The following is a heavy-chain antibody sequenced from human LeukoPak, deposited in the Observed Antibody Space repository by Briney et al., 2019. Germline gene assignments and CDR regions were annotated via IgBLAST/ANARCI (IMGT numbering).Heavy chain of an antibody. CDR1: GYSISSGYY. J-gene: IGHJ4*02. V-gene: IGHV4-38-2*02. CDR3: ARGYSYGYYFDY. Sequence: SETLSLTCTVSGYSISSGYYWGWIRQPPGKGLEWIGNFYHSGSTYYNPSLKSRVTMSVDTSKNQFSLKLSSVTAVDTAVYYCARGYSYGYYFDYWGQGTLVTVSS. CDR2: FYHSGST. D-gene: IGHD5-18*01.